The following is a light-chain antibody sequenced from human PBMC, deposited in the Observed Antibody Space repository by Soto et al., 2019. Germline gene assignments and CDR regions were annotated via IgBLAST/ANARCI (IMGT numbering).Light chain of an antibody. CDR3: QQYYSYPPT. V-gene: IGKV3-20*01. J-gene: IGKJ1*01. CDR1: QSVSSSY. Sequence: EIVLTQSPGTLSLSPGERATLSCRASQSVSSSYLAWYQQKPGQAPRLLIYGASSRATGIPDRFSGSGSGTDFTLTISCLQSEDFATYYCQQYYSYPPTFGQGTKV. CDR2: GAS.